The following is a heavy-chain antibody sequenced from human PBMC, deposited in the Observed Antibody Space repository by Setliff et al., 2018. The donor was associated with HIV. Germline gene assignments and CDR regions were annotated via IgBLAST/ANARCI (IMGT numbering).Heavy chain of an antibody. CDR1: GGSISSGSYY. Sequence: SETLSLTCTVPGGSISSGSYYWSWIRQPAGKGLEWIGRIYTSGSTNYNPSLKSRVTMSVDTSKNQFSLKLSSVTAADTAVYYCARDVMEWFGNYFDNWGQGALVTVSS. D-gene: IGHD3-3*01. CDR3: ARDVMEWFGNYFDN. J-gene: IGHJ4*02. V-gene: IGHV4-61*02. CDR2: IYTSGST.